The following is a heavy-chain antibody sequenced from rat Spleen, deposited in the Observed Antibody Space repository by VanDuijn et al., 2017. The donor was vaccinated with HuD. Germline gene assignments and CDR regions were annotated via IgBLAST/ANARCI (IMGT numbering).Heavy chain of an antibody. CDR1: GFTFSDYY. CDR3: ASHGYSDYFDY. V-gene: IGHV5-29*01. Sequence: EVQLVESDGGLVQPGRSLKLSCAASGFTFSDYYMAWVRQAPTKGLEWVATISYDGRNPYYRDSVKGRFTISRDNAKDTLYLQMTSLRSEDTALYYCASHGYSDYFDYWGQGVMVTVSS. J-gene: IGHJ2*01. CDR2: ISYDGRNP. D-gene: IGHD1-7*01.